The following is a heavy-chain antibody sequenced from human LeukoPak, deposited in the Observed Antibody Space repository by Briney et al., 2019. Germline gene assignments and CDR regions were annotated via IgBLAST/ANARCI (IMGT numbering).Heavy chain of an antibody. Sequence: GGSLRLSCAASGFTFSDYSMIWIRQAPGKGLEWLSYITSSGSYTNYADSVKGRFTIPRDNAKNSLFLQMNSLRAEDTALYYCARVAVGTAYCFDYWGQGTLVTVSS. J-gene: IGHJ4*02. D-gene: IGHD1-26*01. V-gene: IGHV3-11*05. CDR1: GFTFSDYS. CDR2: ITSSGSYT. CDR3: ARVAVGTAYCFDY.